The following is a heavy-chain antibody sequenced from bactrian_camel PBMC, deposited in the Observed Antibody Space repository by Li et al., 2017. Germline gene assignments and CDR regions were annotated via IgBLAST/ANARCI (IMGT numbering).Heavy chain of an antibody. CDR2: INGRGGTT. CDR1: GFIFSNYW. Sequence: QLVESGGGLVQPGGSLRLSCEASGFIFSNYWMYWVRQAPGKGLEWVSTINGRGGTTYYVNSVKGRFTMSRDNTKNSVDLQMTGLKPDDTAVYYCTRAGSVIAGFDYWGQGTQVTVS. J-gene: IGHJ4*01. D-gene: IGHD4*01. CDR3: TRAGSVIAGFDY. V-gene: IGHV3S25*01.